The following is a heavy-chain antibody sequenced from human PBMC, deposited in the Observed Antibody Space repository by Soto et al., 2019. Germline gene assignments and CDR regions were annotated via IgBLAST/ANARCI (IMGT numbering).Heavy chain of an antibody. CDR3: AKANSGDDDEFDY. CDR1: GYTFIVYY. Sequence: GASVKVSGKAPGYTFIVYYMHCVLQSPGQGLEWMGWINPKSGGSSYAQKFQGRVTMTRDTSSSTAYMELSSLRSDDTAVYYCAKANSGDDDEFDYWGQGTPVTVSS. CDR2: INPKSGGS. V-gene: IGHV1-2*02. D-gene: IGHD5-12*01. J-gene: IGHJ4*02.